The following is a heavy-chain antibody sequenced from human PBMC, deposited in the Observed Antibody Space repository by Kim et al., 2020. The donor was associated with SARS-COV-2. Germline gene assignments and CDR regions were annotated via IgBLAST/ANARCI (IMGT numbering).Heavy chain of an antibody. CDR3: ARDLGQDVLLWFGEHGNIFDP. D-gene: IGHD3-10*01. J-gene: IGHJ5*02. CDR1: GFTFSSYS. V-gene: IGHV3-48*02. Sequence: GGSLRLSCAASGFTFSSYSMNWVRQAPGKGLEWVSYISSSSSTIYYADSVKGRFTISRDNAKNSLYLQMNSLRDEDTAVYYCARDLGQDVLLWFGEHGNIFDPWGQGTLVTVSS. CDR2: ISSSSSTI.